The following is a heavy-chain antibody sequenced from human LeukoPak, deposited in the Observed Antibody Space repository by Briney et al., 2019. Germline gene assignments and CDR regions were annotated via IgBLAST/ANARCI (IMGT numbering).Heavy chain of an antibody. CDR1: GGSISSGGYY. CDR2: IYHSGST. J-gene: IGHJ5*02. D-gene: IGHD6-13*01. V-gene: IGHV4-30-2*01. CDR3: ARGDYSSSWYEYNWFDP. Sequence: SETLSLTCTVSGGSISSGGYYWSWIRQPPGKGLEWIGYIYHSGSTYYSPSLKSRVTISVDTSKNQFSLKLNSVTAADTAVYYCARGDYSSSWYEYNWFDPWGQGTLVTVSS.